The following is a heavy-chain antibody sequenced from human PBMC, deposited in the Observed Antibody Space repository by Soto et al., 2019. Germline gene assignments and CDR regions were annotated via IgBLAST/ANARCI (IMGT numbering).Heavy chain of an antibody. D-gene: IGHD6-13*01. J-gene: IGHJ4*02. CDR1: GGSISNYY. CDR3: VRHISSSWSSSLYD. Sequence: SETLSLTCTVSGGSISNYYWAWIRQPPGRGLEWIGSVAYSGSTNYDASLKSRITISVDTSKNHLSLRVNSVTATDTAVFYCVRHISSSWSSSLYDWGQGPPVT. CDR2: VAYSGST. V-gene: IGHV4-39*01.